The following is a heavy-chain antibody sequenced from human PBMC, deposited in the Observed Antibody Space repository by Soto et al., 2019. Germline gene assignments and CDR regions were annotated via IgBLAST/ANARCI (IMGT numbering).Heavy chain of an antibody. Sequence: GASVKVSCKASGFTFTSSAMQWVRQARGQRLEWIGWIVVGSGNTNYAQKFQERVTITRDMSTSTAYMELSSLRSEDTAVYYCAAAGGAVAGILGNYYYYYGMDVWGQGTTVTSP. CDR1: GFTFTSSA. J-gene: IGHJ6*02. CDR2: IVVGSGNT. CDR3: AAAGGAVAGILGNYYYYYGMDV. D-gene: IGHD6-19*01. V-gene: IGHV1-58*02.